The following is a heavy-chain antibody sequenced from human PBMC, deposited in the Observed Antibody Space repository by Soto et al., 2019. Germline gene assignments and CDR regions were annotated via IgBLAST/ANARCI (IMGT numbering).Heavy chain of an antibody. Sequence: QVQLVQSGAEVKKPESSVKVSCKAPGGTFSTYAISWVRQAPGQGLEWMGGIIPMFGTANYAQRFQDRVTLTADESTNTVYMELSSLRSEGTAVYFCASGIQLWLRRINNGYSGWGQGTLVTVS. D-gene: IGHD5-18*01. CDR2: IIPMFGTA. V-gene: IGHV1-69*12. CDR1: GGTFSTYA. J-gene: IGHJ4*02. CDR3: ASGIQLWLRRINNGYSG.